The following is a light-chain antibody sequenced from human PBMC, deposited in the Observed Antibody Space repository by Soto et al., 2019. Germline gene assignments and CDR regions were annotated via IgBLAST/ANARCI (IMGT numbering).Light chain of an antibody. CDR3: SSYTTSTLV. J-gene: IGLJ3*02. Sequence: QSVLTQPASVSGSPGQSITIYCTGTSSDVGGYNYVSWYQQHPAKAPKLMIYEVSNRPSGVSNRFSGSKSDNTASLTISGLQAEDEADYYCSSYTTSTLVFGGGTKLTVL. CDR2: EVS. V-gene: IGLV2-14*01. CDR1: SSDVGGYNY.